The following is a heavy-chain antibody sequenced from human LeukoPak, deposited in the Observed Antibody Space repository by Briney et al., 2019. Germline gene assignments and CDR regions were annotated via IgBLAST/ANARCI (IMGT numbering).Heavy chain of an antibody. CDR1: GYTFTSYG. J-gene: IGHJ4*02. Sequence: ASVKVSCKASGYTFTSYGISWVRQAPGQGLEWMGWISAYNGNTNYAQKFQGRVTMTRNTSISTAYMELSSLRSEDTAVYYCASRFETVAGLPFDYWGQGTLVTVSS. V-gene: IGHV1-18*01. CDR3: ASRFETVAGLPFDY. CDR2: ISAYNGNT. D-gene: IGHD6-19*01.